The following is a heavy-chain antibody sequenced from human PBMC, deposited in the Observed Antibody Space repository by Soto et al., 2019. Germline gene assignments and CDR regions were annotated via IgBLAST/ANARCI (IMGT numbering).Heavy chain of an antibody. D-gene: IGHD3-16*01. CDR3: ARMGDVPYYYYGMDV. J-gene: IGHJ6*02. CDR1: GYTFTRSG. V-gene: IGHV1-18*01. Sequence: QVQLVQSGAEVKKPGASVKVSCKASGYTFTRSGISWVRQAPGQGLEWMGWINGYNGNTNYAQKFQGRITMTKDTPTSTAYMELGSLRSDDTAVYYCARMGDVPYYYYGMDVWGQGTTVIVSS. CDR2: INGYNGNT.